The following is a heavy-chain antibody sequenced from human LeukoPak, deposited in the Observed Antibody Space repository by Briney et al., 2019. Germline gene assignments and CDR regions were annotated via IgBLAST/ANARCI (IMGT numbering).Heavy chain of an antibody. J-gene: IGHJ4*02. Sequence: GGSLRLSCAASRFTFNSYAMSWVRQAPGKGLEWVSVIGGSNGITFYVGSVKGRFTISRDNSKNTLYLQMNSLRAEDTAIYYCAKDRGYYVDTGTINFWGQGTLVTVSS. V-gene: IGHV3-23*01. CDR2: IGGSNGIT. CDR3: AKDRGYYVDTGTINF. D-gene: IGHD3-22*01. CDR1: RFTFNSYA.